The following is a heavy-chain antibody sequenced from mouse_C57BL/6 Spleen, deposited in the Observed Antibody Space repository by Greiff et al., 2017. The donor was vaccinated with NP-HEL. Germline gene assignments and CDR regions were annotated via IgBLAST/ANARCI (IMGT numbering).Heavy chain of an antibody. CDR2: IHPNSGST. CDR1: GYTFTSYW. CDR3: ARSNYYGSSYDFDV. Sequence: QVQLQHPGAELVKPGASVKLSCKASGYTFTSYWMHWVKQRPGQGLEWIGMIHPNSGSTNYNEKFKSKATLTVDKSSSTAYMQLSSLTSEDSAVYYCARSNYYGSSYDFDVWGTGTTVTVSS. V-gene: IGHV1-64*01. J-gene: IGHJ1*03. D-gene: IGHD1-1*01.